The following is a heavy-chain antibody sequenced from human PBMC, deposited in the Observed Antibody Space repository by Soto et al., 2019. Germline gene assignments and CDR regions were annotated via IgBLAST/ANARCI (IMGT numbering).Heavy chain of an antibody. D-gene: IGHD2-15*01. Sequence: QVQLVESGGGVVQPGRSLRLSCAASGFTFSHYGMHWVRQAPGKGLEWVGIIWYDGSYKYYGVSVKGRFTTSRDDSKNTMYLQMTSLRAEDTAVYYCARGSGMVVSGDASDVWGQGTLVTASS. CDR3: ARGSGMVVSGDASDV. J-gene: IGHJ3*01. V-gene: IGHV3-33*01. CDR1: GFTFSHYG. CDR2: IWYDGSYK.